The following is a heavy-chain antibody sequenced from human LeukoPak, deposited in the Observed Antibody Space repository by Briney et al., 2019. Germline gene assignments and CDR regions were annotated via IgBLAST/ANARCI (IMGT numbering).Heavy chain of an antibody. CDR3: ARGRDYDYGGNGSDY. J-gene: IGHJ4*02. CDR2: INHSGST. CDR1: GGSFSGYY. V-gene: IGHV4-34*01. Sequence: SETLSLTCAVYGGSFSGYYWSWIRQPPGKGLEWIGEINHSGSTNYNPSLKGRVTISVDTSKNQFSLKLSSVTAADTAVYYCARGRDYDYGGNGSDYWGQGTLVTVSS. D-gene: IGHD4-23*01.